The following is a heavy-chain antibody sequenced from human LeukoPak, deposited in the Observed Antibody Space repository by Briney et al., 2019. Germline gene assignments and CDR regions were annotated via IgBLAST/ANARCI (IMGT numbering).Heavy chain of an antibody. CDR3: VRDWDHFDFDS. Sequence: PGGSLRLSCVVSGFTFSSSWMAWVRQAPGKGLVWVSRIKGDGSHTIYADSVKGRFTISRDNAKNTLYLQMKSLRAEDTAVYYCVRDWDHFDFDSWGLGTLVTVSS. V-gene: IGHV3-74*01. CDR2: IKGDGSHT. D-gene: IGHD3-9*01. J-gene: IGHJ5*01. CDR1: GFTFSSSW.